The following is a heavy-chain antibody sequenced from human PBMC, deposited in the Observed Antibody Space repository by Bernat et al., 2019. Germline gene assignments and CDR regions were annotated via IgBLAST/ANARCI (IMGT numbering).Heavy chain of an antibody. V-gene: IGHV1-24*01. CDR3: ATDKKGLYYYGSGSYYKRGAFDI. CDR2: LDPEDGET. J-gene: IGHJ3*02. Sequence: QVQLVQSGAEVKKPWASVKVSCKVSGYTLTELSMHWVRQAPGKGLEWMGGLDPEDGETIYEQKFQGRVTMTEDTYTDTAYMELSSLRSEDTAVYYCATDKKGLYYYGSGSYYKRGAFDIWGQGTMVTVSS. CDR1: GYTLTELS. D-gene: IGHD3-10*01.